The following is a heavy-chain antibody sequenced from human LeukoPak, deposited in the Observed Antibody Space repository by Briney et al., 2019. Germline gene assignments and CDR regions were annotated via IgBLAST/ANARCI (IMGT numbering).Heavy chain of an antibody. D-gene: IGHD5-12*01. CDR2: ISSNGGST. J-gene: IGHJ6*03. CDR1: GFTFSSYA. Sequence: PGGSLRLSCAASGFTFSSYAMHWVRQAPGKGLEYVSAISSNGGSTYYANSVKGRFTISRDNSKNTLYLQMGSLRAEDMAVYYCARSHQDSGYDWRDYYYYMDVWGKGTTVTVSS. CDR3: ARSHQDSGYDWRDYYYYMDV. V-gene: IGHV3-64*01.